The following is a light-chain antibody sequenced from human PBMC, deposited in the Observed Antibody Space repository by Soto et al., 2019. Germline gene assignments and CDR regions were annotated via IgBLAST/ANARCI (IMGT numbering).Light chain of an antibody. J-gene: IGLJ2*01. CDR3: CSYAGTDTYVV. V-gene: IGLV2-11*01. CDR1: SSDVRGYKY. Sequence: QSALTQPRSVSGSPGQSVTISCTETSSDVRGYKYVSWYQQHPGKAPKLMIYDVSERTSGVPDRFSGSKSGNTASLTISGLQAEDEADYYCCSYAGTDTYVVFGGGTKLTVL. CDR2: DVS.